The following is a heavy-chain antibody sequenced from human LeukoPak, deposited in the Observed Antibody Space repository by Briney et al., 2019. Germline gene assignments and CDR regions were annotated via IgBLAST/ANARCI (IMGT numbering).Heavy chain of an antibody. CDR3: ARRDFWSGYFDY. Sequence: PGGSLRLSCAASGFTFSSYAMSWVRQAPGKGLEWVSAISGSGGSTYYADSVKGRFTISRDNSKSTLYLQMNSLRAEDTAVYYCARRDFWSGYFDYWGQGTLVTVSS. V-gene: IGHV3-23*01. CDR1: GFTFSSYA. CDR2: ISGSGGST. J-gene: IGHJ4*02. D-gene: IGHD3-3*01.